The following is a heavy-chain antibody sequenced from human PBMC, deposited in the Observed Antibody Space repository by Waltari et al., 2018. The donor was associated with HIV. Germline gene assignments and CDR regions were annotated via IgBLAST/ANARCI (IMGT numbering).Heavy chain of an antibody. J-gene: IGHJ4*02. V-gene: IGHV3-49*03. CDR3: TRSSKLDY. Sequence: EVQLVEFGGGLVQPGRSLRLSCTGFGCGFGDFVISWFRQAPGKGLEWVGLIRSRTYGGATEYAASGKGRFTISRDDLKSVAYLQMNSLKTEDTAVYYCTRSSKLDYWGQGTLVTVSS. CDR2: IRSRTYGGAT. CDR1: GCGFGDFV. D-gene: IGHD4-4*01.